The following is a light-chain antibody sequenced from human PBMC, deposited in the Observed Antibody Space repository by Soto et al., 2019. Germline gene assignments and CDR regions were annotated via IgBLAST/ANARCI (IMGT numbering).Light chain of an antibody. V-gene: IGKV3-11*01. Sequence: EIVLTQSPATLSLSPGERATLSCRASQSVSSYLAWYQQKPGQAPRLLIYDASNRATGIPARFSGSGSGTDFTLTLTSLEPEDFAVYYCQQRSNWPPIFTFGPGTKVDFK. CDR2: DAS. CDR3: QQRSNWPPIFT. J-gene: IGKJ3*01. CDR1: QSVSSY.